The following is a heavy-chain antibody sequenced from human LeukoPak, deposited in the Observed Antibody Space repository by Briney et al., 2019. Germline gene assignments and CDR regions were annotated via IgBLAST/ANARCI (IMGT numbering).Heavy chain of an antibody. CDR3: ARDGLLRFLEWLPRYYGMDV. CDR1: GFTFNDYY. CDR2: ISSSGSTI. Sequence: PGGSLRLSCTASGFTFNDYYMSWIRQAPGKGLEWISYISSSGSTIYYADSVKGRFTISRDNAKNSLYLQVNSLRAEDTAVYYCARDGLLRFLEWLPRYYGMDVWGQGTTVTVSS. V-gene: IGHV3-11*04. D-gene: IGHD3-3*01. J-gene: IGHJ6*02.